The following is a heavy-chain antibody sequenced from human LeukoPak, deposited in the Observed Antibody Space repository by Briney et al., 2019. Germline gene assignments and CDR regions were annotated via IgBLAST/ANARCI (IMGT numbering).Heavy chain of an antibody. Sequence: SVKVSCKASGGTFSSYAISWVRQAPGQGREWMGGIIPIFGTANYAQKFQGRVTITADESTSTAYMELSSLRSEDPALYSCATPLSGDAFDIWGQGTMVTVSS. J-gene: IGHJ3*02. CDR2: IIPIFGTA. V-gene: IGHV1-69*13. CDR3: ATPLSGDAFDI. CDR1: GGTFSSYA.